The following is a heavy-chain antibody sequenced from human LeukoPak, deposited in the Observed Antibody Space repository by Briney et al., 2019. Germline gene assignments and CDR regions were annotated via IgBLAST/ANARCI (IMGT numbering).Heavy chain of an antibody. D-gene: IGHD5-24*01. CDR1: GGSISSSNYY. Sequence: SETLSLTCIVSGGSISSSNYYWGWIRQSPGKGLEWIGSIYSRGSTYYNPSLKSRVIVSSDMSKNQFSLKLSSVTAADTAVYYCAREDRDGYNLDYWGQGTLVTVSS. V-gene: IGHV4-39*07. J-gene: IGHJ4*02. CDR2: IYSRGST. CDR3: AREDRDGYNLDY.